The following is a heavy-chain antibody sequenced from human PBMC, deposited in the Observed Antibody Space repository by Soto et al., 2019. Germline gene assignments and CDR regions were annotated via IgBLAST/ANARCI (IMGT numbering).Heavy chain of an antibody. Sequence: SETLSLTCTVSGGSISSGDYYWSWVRQPPGKGLEWIGYIYYSGSTYYNPSLKSRVTISVDTSKNQFSLKLSSVTAADTAVYYSARTWIKLAIDYWGQGTQVTVS. J-gene: IGHJ4*02. CDR1: GGSISSGDYY. V-gene: IGHV4-30-4*01. CDR3: ARTWIKLAIDY. CDR2: IYYSGST. D-gene: IGHD5-18*01.